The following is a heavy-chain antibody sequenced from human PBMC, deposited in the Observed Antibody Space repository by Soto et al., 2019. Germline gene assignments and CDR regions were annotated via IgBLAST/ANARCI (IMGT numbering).Heavy chain of an antibody. Sequence: EVQLVESGGGLVQPGRSLRLSCAASGFTFDDYAMHWVRQAPGKGLEWVSGISWNSGSIGYADSVKGRFTISRDNAKNSLYLQMNSLRAEDTALYYCAKDMWMYSSGQNDAFDIWGQGTMVTVSS. CDR3: AKDMWMYSSGQNDAFDI. D-gene: IGHD6-19*01. V-gene: IGHV3-9*01. J-gene: IGHJ3*02. CDR2: ISWNSGSI. CDR1: GFTFDDYA.